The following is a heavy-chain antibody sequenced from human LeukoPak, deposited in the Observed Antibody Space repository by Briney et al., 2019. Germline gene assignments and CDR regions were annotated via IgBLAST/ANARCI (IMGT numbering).Heavy chain of an antibody. J-gene: IGHJ4*02. V-gene: IGHV3-33*05. CDR1: GFTFSTYG. Sequence: PGGSLRLSCETSGFTFSTYGMHWVRQAPGKGLEWVALISFDGSDKSYGTSVKGRFTISRDNAKNSLYLQMNSLRAEDTAVYYCAGEPTYSSSWYASGWGQGTLVTVSS. CDR2: ISFDGSDK. D-gene: IGHD6-13*01. CDR3: AGEPTYSSSWYASG.